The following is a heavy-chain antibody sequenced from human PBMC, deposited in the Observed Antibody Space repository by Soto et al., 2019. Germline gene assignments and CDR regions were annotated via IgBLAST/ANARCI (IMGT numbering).Heavy chain of an antibody. J-gene: IGHJ4*02. Sequence: ASVKVSCKASGYTFTSYYMHWVRQAPGQGLEWMGIINPSGGSTSYAQKFQGRVTMTRDTSTSTVFMGLSSLRSEDTAVYYCARLDTSVVAATPSLDATDYWGQGTLVTVSS. D-gene: IGHD2-15*01. CDR3: ARLDTSVVAATPSLDATDY. CDR1: GYTFTSYY. CDR2: INPSGGST. V-gene: IGHV1-46*01.